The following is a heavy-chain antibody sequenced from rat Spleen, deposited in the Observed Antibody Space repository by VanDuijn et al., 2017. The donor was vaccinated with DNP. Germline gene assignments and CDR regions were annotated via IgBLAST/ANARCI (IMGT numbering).Heavy chain of an antibody. CDR3: ASGTPVATYNWFAY. Sequence: EVQLVESGGGLVQPGRSLKLSCVASGFTFNNYWMTWIRQAPGKGLEWVASINPDGSSTYYADTVKGRFVISKDNAKNTGYLQMSNLRSEDTAMYYCASGTPVATYNWFAYWGQGTLVTVSS. D-gene: IGHD1-8*01. V-gene: IGHV5-35*01. CDR1: GFTFNNYW. J-gene: IGHJ3*01. CDR2: INPDGSST.